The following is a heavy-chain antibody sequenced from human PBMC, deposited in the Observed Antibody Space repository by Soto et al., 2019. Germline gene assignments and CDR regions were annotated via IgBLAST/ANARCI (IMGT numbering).Heavy chain of an antibody. V-gene: IGHV4-59*01. Sequence: SETLSLTCTVSGGSISSYYWSWIRQPPGKGLEWIGYISYSGSTNYNPSLKSRVTISVDTSKNQFSLKLSSVTAADTAVYYCARAMYDFWSGYYRGGMDVWGQGTTVTVSS. CDR3: ARAMYDFWSGYYRGGMDV. D-gene: IGHD3-3*01. CDR1: GGSISSYY. J-gene: IGHJ6*02. CDR2: ISYSGST.